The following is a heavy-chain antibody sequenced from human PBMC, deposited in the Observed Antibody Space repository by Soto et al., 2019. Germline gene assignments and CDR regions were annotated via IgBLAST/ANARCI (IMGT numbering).Heavy chain of an antibody. D-gene: IGHD3-10*01. J-gene: IGHJ1*01. CDR2: VFKDTTT. CDR1: GFTVRNNY. CDR3: ARGARGETWL. Sequence: EVQVVESGGGLVQPGGSLTLSCAVSGFTVRNNYMSWVRQAPGKGLEWVSVVFKDTTTFYADSVKDRFTISRDFSKNTLFLHMNGLRADDTPTYHCARGARGETWLWGQGTLVTVSS. V-gene: IGHV3-66*01.